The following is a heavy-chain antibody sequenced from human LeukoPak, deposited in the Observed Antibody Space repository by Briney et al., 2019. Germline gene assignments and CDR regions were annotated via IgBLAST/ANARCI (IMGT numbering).Heavy chain of an antibody. CDR3: ARLQRNRYFDL. CDR2: MKQDGTEM. D-gene: IGHD4-11*01. Sequence: AGGSLRLSCAASGFIFSTYWMTWVRQAPGKGLEWVANMKQDGTEMYYVDSVKGRFTISRDNAKNSLYLQMNSLRAEDTAVYYCARLQRNRYFDLWGRGTVGTVSS. J-gene: IGHJ2*01. CDR1: GFIFSTYW. V-gene: IGHV3-7*04.